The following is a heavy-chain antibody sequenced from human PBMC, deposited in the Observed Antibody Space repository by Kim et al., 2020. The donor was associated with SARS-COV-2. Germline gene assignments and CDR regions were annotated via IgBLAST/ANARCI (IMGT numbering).Heavy chain of an antibody. D-gene: IGHD3-22*01. J-gene: IGHJ4*02. Sequence: CGESVRGRFTICRDNSKSKLYLKMNSLRAEDTAVYYCAGTYFDRGGQYDFWGRGTLVTVSS. V-gene: IGHV3-66*01. CDR3: AGTYFDRGGQYDF.